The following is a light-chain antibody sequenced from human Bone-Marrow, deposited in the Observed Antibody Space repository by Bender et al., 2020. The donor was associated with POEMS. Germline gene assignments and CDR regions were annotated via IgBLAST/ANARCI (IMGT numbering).Light chain of an antibody. Sequence: QSVLTQPPSVSAAPGQKVTISCSGSSSNFGNYYVSWYPQLPGTAPKLLIYGYNNRPSGVPDRFSGSKSGTSASLAITGLQAEDEGDYYCSSYTSSSTPPYVFGTGTKVTVL. V-gene: IGLV1-40*01. CDR2: GYN. CDR1: SSNFGNYY. CDR3: SSYTSSSTPPYV. J-gene: IGLJ1*01.